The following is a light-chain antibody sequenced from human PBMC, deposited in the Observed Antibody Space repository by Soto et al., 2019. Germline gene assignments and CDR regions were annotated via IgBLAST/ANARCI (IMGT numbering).Light chain of an antibody. CDR3: QQGHNWPLT. CDR2: GAS. V-gene: IGKV3-15*01. CDR1: QSINSE. Sequence: EIVMTQSPATLSLSPGERAALSCRASQSINSELAWYQQKPGQPPRLLIYGASTRATGVPARFTGSESGSEFTLTISGLQAEDFEVSYCQQGHNWPLTFGQGNRLEI. J-gene: IGKJ2*01.